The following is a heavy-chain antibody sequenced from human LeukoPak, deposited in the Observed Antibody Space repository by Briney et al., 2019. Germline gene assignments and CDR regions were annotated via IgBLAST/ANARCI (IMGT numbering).Heavy chain of an antibody. CDR2: ISGSGSNT. V-gene: IGHV3-23*01. CDR1: GFTFSEYA. J-gene: IGHJ4*02. CDR3: AKHRENFGDSCLDDY. D-gene: IGHD4-17*01. Sequence: GGSLRLSCAASGFTFSEYAMSWVRQAPGKGLEWVSVISGSGSNTYYTDSVKGRFTISRDNSKITLYLQMNSLRAEDTAVYYCAKHRENFGDSCLDDYGGQGTLSPSPQ.